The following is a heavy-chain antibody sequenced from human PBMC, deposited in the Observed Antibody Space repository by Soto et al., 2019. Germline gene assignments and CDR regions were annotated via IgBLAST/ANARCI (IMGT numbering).Heavy chain of an antibody. CDR2: IYWDDDK. CDR1: GFSLSTRGVA. J-gene: IGHJ6*04. V-gene: IGHV2-5*02. CDR3: AHSPGASLLDV. Sequence: VSGPTLVNPTQTLTLTCTFSGFSLSTRGVAAGWIRQPPGKALEWLALIYWDDDKRYSPSLKSRPAITKDTSKDQVVLTMTNMDPVDTATYYCAHSPGASLLDVWGKGTTVTVSS.